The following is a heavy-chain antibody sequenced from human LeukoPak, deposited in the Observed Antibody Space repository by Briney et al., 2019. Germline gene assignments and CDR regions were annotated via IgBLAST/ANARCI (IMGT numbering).Heavy chain of an antibody. V-gene: IGHV3-21*01. CDR1: GFTFSSYS. J-gene: IGHJ4*02. D-gene: IGHD6-19*01. Sequence: GGSLRLSCAASGFTFSSYSMNWVRQAPGKGLEWVSSISSSSSYIYYADSVKGRFTISRDNAKISLYLQMNSLRAEDTAVYYCARDLGGSGWVTYWYAGFDYWGQGTLVTVSS. CDR2: ISSSSSYI. CDR3: ARDLGGSGWVTYWYAGFDY.